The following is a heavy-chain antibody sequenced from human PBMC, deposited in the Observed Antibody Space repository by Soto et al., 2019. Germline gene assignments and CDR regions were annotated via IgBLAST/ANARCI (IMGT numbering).Heavy chain of an antibody. D-gene: IGHD2-2*01. CDR3: ASISTSYYYGMDV. J-gene: IGHJ6*02. Sequence: QLQLQESGSGLVKPSQTLSLTCAVSGGSISSGGYSWSWIRQPPGKGLEWIGYIYHSGSTYYNPSLKSRVTISVDRSKNQFSLKLSSVTAADTAAYYCASISTSYYYGMDVWGQGTTVTVSS. CDR2: IYHSGST. V-gene: IGHV4-30-2*01. CDR1: GGSISSGGYS.